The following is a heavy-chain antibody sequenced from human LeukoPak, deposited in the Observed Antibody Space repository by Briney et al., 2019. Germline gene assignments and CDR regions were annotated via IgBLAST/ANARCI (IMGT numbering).Heavy chain of an antibody. CDR2: INHSGST. CDR1: GGSISSGGYY. D-gene: IGHD4-17*01. J-gene: IGHJ6*02. Sequence: KTSETLSLTCTVSGGSISSGGYYWRWIRQPPGKGLEWIGEINHSGSTNYNPSLKSRVTISVDTSKNQFSLKLSSVTAADTAVYYCARGRGLRLYYGMDVWGQGTTVTVSS. CDR3: ARGRGLRLYYGMDV. V-gene: IGHV4-39*07.